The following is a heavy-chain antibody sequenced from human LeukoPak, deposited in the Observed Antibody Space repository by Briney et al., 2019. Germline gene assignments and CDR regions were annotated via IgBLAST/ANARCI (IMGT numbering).Heavy chain of an antibody. CDR1: GGSISSYY. Sequence: SETLSLTCTVSGGSISSYYWSWIRQPPGKGLEWIGNIYYSGSTNYNPSLKSRVTISLDTSKNQFSLNLSSVTAADTAVYYCASTHRWLAFHYWGQGTLVTVSS. J-gene: IGHJ4*02. CDR3: ASTHRWLAFHY. V-gene: IGHV4-59*01. D-gene: IGHD6-19*01. CDR2: IYYSGST.